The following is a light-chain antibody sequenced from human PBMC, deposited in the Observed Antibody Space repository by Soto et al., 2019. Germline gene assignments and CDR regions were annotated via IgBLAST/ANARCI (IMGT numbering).Light chain of an antibody. CDR1: SSDVGAYDF. J-gene: IGLJ1*01. CDR2: EVS. V-gene: IGLV2-14*03. CDR3: SSYTTSSTRV. Sequence: QSALAQPASVSGSPGQSITISCTGTSSDVGAYDFVSWYQQHPDKAPELMIYEVSNRPSGVSYRFSGSKSVNTATLTISGLQAEDEADYYCSSYTTSSTRVFGTGTKLTVL.